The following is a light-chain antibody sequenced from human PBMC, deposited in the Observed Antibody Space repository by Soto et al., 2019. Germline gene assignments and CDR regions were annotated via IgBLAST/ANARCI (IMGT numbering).Light chain of an antibody. V-gene: IGKV3-15*01. CDR2: GAS. CDR1: QSVRTN. Sequence: ELVMTQSASPLSVSPGEPVTLSCKASQSVRTNLAWYQHKTGQSPRLLIYGASKRATIFPARFSGSGYGTEFTLTINSLQSEDFAVYYCQQYNDNWPTFGQGTKVDIK. J-gene: IGKJ1*01. CDR3: QQYNDNWPT.